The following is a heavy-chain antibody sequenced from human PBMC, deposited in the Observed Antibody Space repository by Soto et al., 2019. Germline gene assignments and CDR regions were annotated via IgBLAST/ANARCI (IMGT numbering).Heavy chain of an antibody. CDR1: GGTFSSYA. CDR3: ASMGRVIVVVTQTNYGMDV. V-gene: IGHV1-69*06. J-gene: IGHJ6*02. D-gene: IGHD3-22*01. Sequence: QVQLVQSGAEVKKPGSSVKVSCKASGGTFSSYAISWVRQAPGQGLEWMGGIIPIFGTANYAQKFQGRVTITADKSTSTAYMELSSLGSEDTAVYYCASMGRVIVVVTQTNYGMDVWGQGTTVTVSS. CDR2: IIPIFGTA.